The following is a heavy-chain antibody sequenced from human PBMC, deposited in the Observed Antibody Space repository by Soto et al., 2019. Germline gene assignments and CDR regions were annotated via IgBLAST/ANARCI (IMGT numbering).Heavy chain of an antibody. D-gene: IGHD6-19*01. CDR2: IYYSGST. V-gene: IGHV4-39*01. Sequence: QLQLQESGPGLVKPSETLSLTCTVSGGSISSSSYYWGWIRQPPGKGLEWIGSIYYSGSTYYNPSLKSRVTISVDTSKNQFSLKLSSVTAADTAVYYCARHPHLAYSSAFYFDYWGQGTLVTVSS. CDR3: ARHPHLAYSSAFYFDY. CDR1: GGSISSSSYY. J-gene: IGHJ4*02.